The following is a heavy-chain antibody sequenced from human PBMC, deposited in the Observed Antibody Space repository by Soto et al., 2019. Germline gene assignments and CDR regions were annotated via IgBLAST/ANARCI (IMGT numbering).Heavy chain of an antibody. V-gene: IGHV3-21*01. D-gene: IGHD6-6*01. CDR1: GFTFSSYT. J-gene: IGHJ4*02. Sequence: EVQLLESGGGLVKPGGSLRLSCAASGFTFSSYTMNWVRQAPGKGLEWVSSFYSSRSYIYYADSVKGRFTISRDNAKNSLYLQMNSLRAEDTAVYYCARESIAARNIDYWGQGTLVTVSS. CDR3: ARESIAARNIDY. CDR2: FYSSRSYI.